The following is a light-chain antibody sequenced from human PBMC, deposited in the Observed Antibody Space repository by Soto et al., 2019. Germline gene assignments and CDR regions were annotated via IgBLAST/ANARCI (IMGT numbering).Light chain of an antibody. Sequence: EIVLTQSPATLSLSPGERATLSCRASQSVKSLLGWYQQRPGQAPRLVIYDASYRATGIPARFSGSVWGTDFTLTISSLEPEDFGVYYCQQRSSWPLTFGGGTKVEI. J-gene: IGKJ4*01. CDR3: QQRSSWPLT. CDR2: DAS. CDR1: QSVKSL. V-gene: IGKV3-11*01.